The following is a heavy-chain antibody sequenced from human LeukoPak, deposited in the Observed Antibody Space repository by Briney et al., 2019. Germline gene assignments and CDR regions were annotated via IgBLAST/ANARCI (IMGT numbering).Heavy chain of an antibody. CDR1: GGSISSYY. V-gene: IGHV4-59*01. Sequence: SETLSLTCTVSGGSISSYYWSWIRQPPGRGLEWIGYVHFSGNTSFNPSLKSRVTISVDTSKNQFSLRLSSVTAADTAVYYCAREQYLAYDVFGFWGQGTLVTVSS. CDR2: VHFSGNT. CDR3: AREQYLAYDVFGF. D-gene: IGHD4-11*01. J-gene: IGHJ3*01.